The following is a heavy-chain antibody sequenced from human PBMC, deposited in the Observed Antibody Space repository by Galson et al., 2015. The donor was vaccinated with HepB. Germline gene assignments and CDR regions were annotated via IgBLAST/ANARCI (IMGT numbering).Heavy chain of an antibody. D-gene: IGHD1-1*01. J-gene: IGHJ5*02. CDR3: ARAAYSTTGNTYGWFDP. Sequence: SLRLSCAASGFTFTNYAMTWVRRAPGKGLEWVSISRGEDFNTHYADSVEGRFTISRDNSKNTLYLQMDSLRAEDTAIYYCARAAYSTTGNTYGWFDPWGQGTLVTVSS. V-gene: IGHV3-23*01. CDR2: SRGEDFNT. CDR1: GFTFTNYA.